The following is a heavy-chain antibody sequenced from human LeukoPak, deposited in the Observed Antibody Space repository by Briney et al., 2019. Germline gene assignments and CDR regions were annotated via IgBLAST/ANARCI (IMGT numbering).Heavy chain of an antibody. Sequence: SETLSLTCAVYGESFSGYYWSWIRQPPGKGLEWIGEINHSGSTNYNPSLKSRVTISVDTSKNQFSLKLSSVTAADTAVYYCARGAAGNVRDFDYWGQGTLVTVSS. J-gene: IGHJ4*02. CDR2: INHSGST. CDR1: GESFSGYY. V-gene: IGHV4-34*01. CDR3: ARGAAGNVRDFDY. D-gene: IGHD6-19*01.